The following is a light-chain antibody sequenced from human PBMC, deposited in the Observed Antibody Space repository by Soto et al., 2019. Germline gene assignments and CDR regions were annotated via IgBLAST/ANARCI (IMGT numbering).Light chain of an antibody. V-gene: IGLV2-14*01. CDR3: SSYTSSSTLLYV. CDR1: SSDVGGYNY. J-gene: IGLJ1*01. CDR2: YVS. Sequence: QSALTQPASVSGSPGQSITLSCTGTSSDVGGYNYVSWYQQHPGKAPKLMIYYVSNRPSGVSNRFSGAKSGNTASLTVSGLHSEDEADYYCSSYTSSSTLLYVFGTGTKLTVL.